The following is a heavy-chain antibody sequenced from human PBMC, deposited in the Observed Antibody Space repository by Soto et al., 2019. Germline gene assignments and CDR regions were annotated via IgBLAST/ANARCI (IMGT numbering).Heavy chain of an antibody. D-gene: IGHD1-1*01. V-gene: IGHV1-18*01. CDR1: GYAFTTYG. CDR3: ARGRYGDY. Sequence: QVHLVQSGAEVKKPGASVKVSCQGSGYAFTTYGITWVRQAPGQGLEWMGWISAHNGNTHYAQKLQGRVTVTRDTSTSTAYMELRRLRYDGTAVYYCARGRYGDYWGQGALVTVSS. CDR2: ISAHNGNT. J-gene: IGHJ4*02.